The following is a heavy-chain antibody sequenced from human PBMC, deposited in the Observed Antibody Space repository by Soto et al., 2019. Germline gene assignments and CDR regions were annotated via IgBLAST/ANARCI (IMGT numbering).Heavy chain of an antibody. CDR1: GGSLTRGGYY. V-gene: IGHV4-31*03. CDR2: IHYNGDT. CDR3: ARGAPRGRGVPTYWQF. Sequence: SETLSLTGSVSGGSLTRGGYYWSWVRQHPGKDLQWVGSIHYNGDTYYNQSLRSRTSISLDTSANRFSLMLSSVTAADTAVYFYARGAPRGRGVPTYWQFWDPGTLVTSP. D-gene: IGHD3-10*01. J-gene: IGHJ4*02.